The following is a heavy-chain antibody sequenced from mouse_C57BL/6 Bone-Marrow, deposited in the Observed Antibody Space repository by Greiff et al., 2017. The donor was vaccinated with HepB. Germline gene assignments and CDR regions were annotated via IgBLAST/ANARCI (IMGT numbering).Heavy chain of an antibody. J-gene: IGHJ3*01. Sequence: VQLKQPGAELVKPGASVKLSCKASGYTFTSYWMQWVKQRPGQGLEWIGEIDPSDSYTNYNQKFKGKATLTVDTSSSTAYMQLSSLTSEDSAVYYCARRWITTRFAYWGQGTLVTVSA. CDR2: IDPSDSYT. D-gene: IGHD1-1*01. CDR3: ARRWITTRFAY. CDR1: GYTFTSYW. V-gene: IGHV1-50*01.